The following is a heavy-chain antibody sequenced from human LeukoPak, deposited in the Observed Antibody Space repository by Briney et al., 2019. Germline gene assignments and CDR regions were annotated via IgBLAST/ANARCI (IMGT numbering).Heavy chain of an antibody. CDR2: ISYDGSNK. J-gene: IGHJ4*02. CDR3: AKDSRGWYGGVDY. D-gene: IGHD6-19*01. V-gene: IGHV3-30-3*01. Sequence: PGGSLRLSCAASGFTFSSYAMHWVRQAPGKGLEWVAVISYDGSNKYYADSVKGRFTISRDNSKNTLYLQMNSLRVEDTAVYYCAKDSRGWYGGVDYWGQGTLVTVSS. CDR1: GFTFSSYA.